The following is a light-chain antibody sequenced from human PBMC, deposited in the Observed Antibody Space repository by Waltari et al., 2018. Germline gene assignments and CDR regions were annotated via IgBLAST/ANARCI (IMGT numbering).Light chain of an antibody. Sequence: IQLIQSPSSLSASVGDTVNITGRASLTISDHLNWYQHRPGKGPRLLIYDASILQRGVPSRCSGSSSGAEFTRTLTGLQRDEVATYFCQQTQGTTYTVGPGTTLEI. V-gene: IGKV1-39*01. CDR2: DAS. CDR3: QQTQGTTYT. J-gene: IGKJ2*01. CDR1: LTISDH.